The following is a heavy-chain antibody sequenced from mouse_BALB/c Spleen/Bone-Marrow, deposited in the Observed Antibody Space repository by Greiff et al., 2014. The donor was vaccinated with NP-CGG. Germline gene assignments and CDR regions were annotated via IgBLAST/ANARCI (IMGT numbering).Heavy chain of an antibody. V-gene: IGHV1-18*01. J-gene: IGHJ4*01. D-gene: IGHD1-2*01. CDR2: INPNNGGT. CDR3: ARKDYGYNYVMDY. Sequence: VQLQQSGPELVKPGASVKISCKTSGYTFTEYTMHWVKQSHRKSLEWIGGINPNNGGTIYNQKFKGKATLTVDKSSSTAYMELRSLTSEDSAVYYCARKDYGYNYVMDYWGQGTSVTVSS. CDR1: GYTFTEYT.